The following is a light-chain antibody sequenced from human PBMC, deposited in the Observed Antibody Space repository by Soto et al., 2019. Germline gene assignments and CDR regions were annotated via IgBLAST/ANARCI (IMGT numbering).Light chain of an antibody. CDR2: DDS. CDR1: NIGSKS. CDR3: QVWDSSSDRV. Sequence: SYELTQPPSVSVAPGQTARITCGGTNIGSKSVHWYQQKPGQAPVLVVYDDSDRPSGIPERFSGSNSGNTATLTISRVEAGDEADYYCQVWDSSSDRVFGGGTTLTVL. V-gene: IGLV3-21*02. J-gene: IGLJ3*02.